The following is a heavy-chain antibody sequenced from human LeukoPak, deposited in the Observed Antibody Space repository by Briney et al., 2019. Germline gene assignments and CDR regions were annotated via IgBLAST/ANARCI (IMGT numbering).Heavy chain of an antibody. V-gene: IGHV3-21*01. CDR2: ISSSSSYI. J-gene: IGHJ5*02. D-gene: IGHD3-9*01. CDR3: AREYRYFDWETFDP. CDR1: GFTFSSYS. Sequence: PGGSLRLSCAASGFTFSSYSMNWVRQAPGKGLEWVSSISSSSSYIYYADPVKGRFTISRDNAKNSLYLQMNSLRAEDTAVHYCAREYRYFDWETFDPWGQGTLVTVSS.